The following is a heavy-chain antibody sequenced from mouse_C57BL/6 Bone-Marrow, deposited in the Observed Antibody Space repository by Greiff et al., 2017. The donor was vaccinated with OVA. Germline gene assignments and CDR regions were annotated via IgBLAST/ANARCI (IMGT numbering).Heavy chain of an antibody. CDR3: ARMEVLRPFAY. CDR1: GYTFTSYT. D-gene: IGHD1-2*01. Sequence: VQLVESGAELARPGASVKMSCKASGYTFTSYTMHWVKQRPGQGLEWIGYINPSSGYTKYNQKFKDKATLTADKSSSTAYMQLSSLTSEDSAVYYCARMEVLRPFAYWGQGTLVTVSA. J-gene: IGHJ3*01. CDR2: INPSSGYT. V-gene: IGHV1-4*01.